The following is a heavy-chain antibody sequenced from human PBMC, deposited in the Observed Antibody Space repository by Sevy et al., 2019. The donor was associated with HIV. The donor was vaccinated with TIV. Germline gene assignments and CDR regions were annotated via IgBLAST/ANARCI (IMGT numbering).Heavy chain of an antibody. Sequence: ASVKVSCKASGYSFTSYGISLVRQAPGQGLEWMGWISTLNVNTNNAQKFQGRVTMTTDTSTSTAYMELRSLRSDDTAVYYCARDDCSSLSCHGSLLYWGQRTLVTVSS. V-gene: IGHV1-18*01. D-gene: IGHD2-2*01. CDR1: GYSFTSYG. J-gene: IGHJ4*02. CDR3: ARDDCSSLSCHGSLLY. CDR2: ISTLNVNT.